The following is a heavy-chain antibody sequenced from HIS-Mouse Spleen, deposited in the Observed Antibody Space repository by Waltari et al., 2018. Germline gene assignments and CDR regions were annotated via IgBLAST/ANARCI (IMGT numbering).Heavy chain of an antibody. V-gene: IGHV3-30*04. CDR3: ARDRGGSYLGDYFDF. CDR2: ISYDGSNK. Sequence: QVQLVESGGGVVQPGRSLRLSCAASGFSLSRYAMHWVRQAPGKGLEWVAVISYDGSNKYYADSVKGRFTISRDNSKNTLYLQINSLRAEDTAVYYCARDRGGSYLGDYFDFWGPGTLVTVSS. J-gene: IGHJ4*02. D-gene: IGHD1-26*01. CDR1: GFSLSRYA.